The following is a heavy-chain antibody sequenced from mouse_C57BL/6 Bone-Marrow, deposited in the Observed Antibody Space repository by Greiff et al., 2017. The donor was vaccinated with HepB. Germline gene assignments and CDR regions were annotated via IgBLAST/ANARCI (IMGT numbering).Heavy chain of an antibody. Sequence: VQLKESGAELVKPGASVKLSFTASGFNIKDTYMNWVKQRPEQGLEWIGRIDPANGNTKYDPKFQGKATITADTSSNTAYLQLSSLTSEDTAVYYCARGLGKDYWGQGTTLTVSS. V-gene: IGHV14-3*02. J-gene: IGHJ2*01. CDR3: ARGLGKDY. D-gene: IGHD4-1*01. CDR2: IDPANGNT. CDR1: GFNIKDTY.